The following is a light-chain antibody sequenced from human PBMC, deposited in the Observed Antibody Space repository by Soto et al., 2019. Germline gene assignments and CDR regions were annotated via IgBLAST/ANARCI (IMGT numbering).Light chain of an antibody. CDR2: EVS. CDR1: SSDVGGYNY. J-gene: IGLJ1*01. V-gene: IGLV2-8*01. Sequence: QAVVTQPPSASGSPGQSVTISCTGTSSDVGGYNYVSWYQHHPGKAPKLMIYEVSKRPSGVPDRFSGSKSGNTASLTVSGLQADDEADYYCSSYAGSNNVFGTGTKLTVL. CDR3: SSYAGSNNV.